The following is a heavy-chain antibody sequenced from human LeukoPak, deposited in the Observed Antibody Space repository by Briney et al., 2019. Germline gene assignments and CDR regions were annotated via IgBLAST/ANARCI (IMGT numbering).Heavy chain of an antibody. CDR2: IKQDGSEK. V-gene: IGHV3-7*01. J-gene: IGHJ3*02. CDR1: GFTFSSYW. CDR3: AKDGTYYDFWSGNSAFDI. D-gene: IGHD3-3*01. Sequence: PGGSLRLSRAASGFTFSSYWMSWVRQAPGKGLEWVANIKQDGSEKYYVDSVKGRFTISRDNAKNTLYLQMNSLRAEDTAVYYCAKDGTYYDFWSGNSAFDIWGQGTMVTVSS.